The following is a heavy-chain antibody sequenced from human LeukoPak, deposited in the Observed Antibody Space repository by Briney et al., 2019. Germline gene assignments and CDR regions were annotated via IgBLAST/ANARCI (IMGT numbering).Heavy chain of an antibody. V-gene: IGHV4-34*01. D-gene: IGHD5-18*01. J-gene: IGHJ4*02. CDR2: INHSGST. Sequence: GSLRLSCAASGFTFSSYGMHWIRQPPGKGLEWIGEINHSGSTNYNPSLKSRVTISVDTSKNQFSLKLSSVTAADTAVYYCARGAGGYSYGYSPFDYWGQGTLVTVSS. CDR1: GFTFSSYG. CDR3: ARGAGGYSYGYSPFDY.